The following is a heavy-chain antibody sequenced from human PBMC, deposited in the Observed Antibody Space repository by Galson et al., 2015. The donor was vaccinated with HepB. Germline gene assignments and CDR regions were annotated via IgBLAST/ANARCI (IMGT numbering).Heavy chain of an antibody. Sequence: SLRLSCAASGFTFSSYWMHWVRQAPGKGLVWVSRINSDGSSTSYADSVKGRFTISRDNAKNTLYLQMNSLRAEDTAVYYCARGEQLGGSYYYYYYGMDVWGQGTTVTVSS. CDR3: ARGEQLGGSYYYYYYGMDV. CDR1: GFTFSSYW. J-gene: IGHJ6*02. D-gene: IGHD6-13*01. V-gene: IGHV3-74*01. CDR2: INSDGSST.